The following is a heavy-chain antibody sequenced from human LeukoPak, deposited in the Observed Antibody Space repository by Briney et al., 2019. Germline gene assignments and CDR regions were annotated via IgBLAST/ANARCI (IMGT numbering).Heavy chain of an antibody. V-gene: IGHV3-30*02. CDR3: AKSGEPGTIFGVDYFDY. CDR2: IRYDGSNK. CDR1: RFTFSSYA. D-gene: IGHD3-3*01. Sequence: GGSLRLSCAASRFTFSSYAMHWVRQAPGKGLEWVAFIRYDGSNKYYADSVKGRFTISRDNSKNTLYLQMNSLRAEDTAVYYCAKSGEPGTIFGVDYFDYWGQGTLVTVSS. J-gene: IGHJ4*02.